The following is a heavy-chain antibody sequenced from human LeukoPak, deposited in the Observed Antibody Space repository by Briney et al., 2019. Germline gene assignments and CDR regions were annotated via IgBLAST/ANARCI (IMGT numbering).Heavy chain of an antibody. CDR1: GFTFSTYA. CDR3: AKVYRSGWSYFDS. Sequence: PGGSLRFSCAASGFTFSTYAMTWVRQAPGKGLEWVSGFTGRDNNIDYVDSVKGRFTISRDNSKNTLYLQMTSLRAEDTAVYYCAKVYRSGWSYFDSWGQGAAVTVSS. CDR2: FTGRDNNI. D-gene: IGHD6-19*01. V-gene: IGHV3-23*01. J-gene: IGHJ4*02.